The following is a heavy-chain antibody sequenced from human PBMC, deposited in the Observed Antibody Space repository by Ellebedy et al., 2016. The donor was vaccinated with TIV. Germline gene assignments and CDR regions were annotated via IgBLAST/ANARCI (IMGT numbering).Heavy chain of an antibody. Sequence: ASVKVSXXASGYTFTSYAMHWVRQAPGQRLEWMGWINAGNGNTKYSQKFQGRVTITRDTSASTAYMELSSLRSEDTAVYYCARSLHGRAFYYYGMDVWGQGTTVTVSS. CDR2: INAGNGNT. V-gene: IGHV1-3*01. D-gene: IGHD3-16*02. J-gene: IGHJ6*02. CDR3: ARSLHGRAFYYYGMDV. CDR1: GYTFTSYA.